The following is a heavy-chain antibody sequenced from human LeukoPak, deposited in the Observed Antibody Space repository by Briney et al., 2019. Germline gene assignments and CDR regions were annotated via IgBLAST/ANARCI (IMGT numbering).Heavy chain of an antibody. Sequence: PGGSLRLSCAASGFTFGRSGMRWVRQAPGKGLDWVAFIKHDGSSEYYADSVKGRFTISRDNFKNTLSLQMNSLRAEDTALYYCVKEHLNSCDFHYWGQGTLVTVSS. CDR2: IKHDGSSE. V-gene: IGHV3-30*02. J-gene: IGHJ4*02. CDR3: VKEHLNSCDFHY. CDR1: GFTFGRSG. D-gene: IGHD2-2*01.